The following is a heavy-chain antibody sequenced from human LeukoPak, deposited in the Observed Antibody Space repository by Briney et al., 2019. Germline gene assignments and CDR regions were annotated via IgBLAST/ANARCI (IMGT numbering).Heavy chain of an antibody. D-gene: IGHD3-10*01. V-gene: IGHV4-59*01. CDR1: GGSISSYY. CDR2: IYYRGST. J-gene: IGHJ5*02. CDR3: ARGLRDYYGSGSHLGWFDP. Sequence: SETLSLTCTVSGGSISSYYWSWIRQPPGKGLEWIGYIYYRGSTNYNPSLKSRVTISVDTSKNQFSLKLSSVTAADTAVYYCARGLRDYYGSGSHLGWFDPWGQGTLVTVSS.